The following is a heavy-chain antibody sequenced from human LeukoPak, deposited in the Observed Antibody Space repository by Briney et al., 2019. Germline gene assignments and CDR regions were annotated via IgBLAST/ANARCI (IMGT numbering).Heavy chain of an antibody. CDR1: GFTFSNAW. J-gene: IGHJ4*02. CDR3: TTERGSYLPPYFDY. CDR2: IKSKTDGGTT. Sequence: PGGSLRLSCAASGFTFSNAWMSWVRQAPGKGLEWVGRIKSKTDGGTTDYAAPVKGRFTISRDDSKNTLYLQMNSLKTEDTAVYYCTTERGSYLPPYFDYWGQGTLVTVSS. D-gene: IGHD1-26*01. V-gene: IGHV3-15*01.